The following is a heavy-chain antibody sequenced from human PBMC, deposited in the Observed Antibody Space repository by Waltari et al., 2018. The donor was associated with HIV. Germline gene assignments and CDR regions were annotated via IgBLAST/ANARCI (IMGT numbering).Heavy chain of an antibody. Sequence: EVQLVQSGTELKKPGESLQISCQSSGYSFTSYWIGWVRQMPGKGLEWMGIIYPGYPDTRYSPSFQVQVTISADKSINPAYLQGTSLKASDTAIYYCARLPAGPYESGGASSNYFDYWGRGTLVTVSS. CDR3: ARLPAGPYESGGASSNYFDY. D-gene: IGHD3-22*01. J-gene: IGHJ4*02. CDR1: GYSFTSYW. V-gene: IGHV5-51*03. CDR2: IYPGYPDT.